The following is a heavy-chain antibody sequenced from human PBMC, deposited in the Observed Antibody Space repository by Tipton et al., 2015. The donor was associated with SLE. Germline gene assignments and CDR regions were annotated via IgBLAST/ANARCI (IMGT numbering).Heavy chain of an antibody. CDR2: INHSGST. V-gene: IGHV4-34*01. CDR1: GGSFSGYY. CDR3: ARTHYDSSGYSDY. D-gene: IGHD3-22*01. Sequence: TLSLTCAVYGGSFSGYYWSWIRQPPGKGLEWIGEINHSGSTNYNPSLESRVTISVDTSKNQFSLKLSSVTAADTAVYYCARTHYDSSGYSDYWGQGTLVTVSS. J-gene: IGHJ4*02.